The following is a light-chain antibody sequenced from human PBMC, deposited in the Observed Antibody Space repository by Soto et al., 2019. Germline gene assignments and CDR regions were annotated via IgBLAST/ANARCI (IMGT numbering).Light chain of an antibody. V-gene: IGKV3-20*01. CDR1: QSVSNSY. CDR2: GAS. J-gene: IGKJ3*01. Sequence: EIVLTQSPGTLSLSPGERATLSCRTSQSVSNSYLAWYQQKPGQAPRLLIYGASSRATGIPDRFSGSGSGTDFTLTITRLEPGDFAVYYCQQYGGSPFTFGPGTKVDIK. CDR3: QQYGGSPFT.